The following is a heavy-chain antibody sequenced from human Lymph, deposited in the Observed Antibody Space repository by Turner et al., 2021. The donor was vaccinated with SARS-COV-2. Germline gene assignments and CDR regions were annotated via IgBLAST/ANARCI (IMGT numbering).Heavy chain of an antibody. D-gene: IGHD6-25*01. V-gene: IGHV3-30-3*01. CDR1: GFTFSSYA. J-gene: IGHJ4*02. CDR3: ARDVGAALDY. CDR2: ISYDGSNK. Sequence: QVRLVESGGGVVQPGRSLRRSCAASGFTFSSYAMHWVLQAPGKGLEWVALISYDGSNKYYADSVKGRFTISRDNSKNTLYLQMNSLRAEDTAVYYCARDVGAALDYWGQGTLVTVSS.